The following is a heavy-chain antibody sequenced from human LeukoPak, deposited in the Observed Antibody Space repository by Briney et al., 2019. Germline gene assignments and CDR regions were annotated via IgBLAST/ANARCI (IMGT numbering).Heavy chain of an antibody. J-gene: IGHJ3*02. D-gene: IGHD6-19*01. CDR2: IYPGDSDT. V-gene: IGHV5-51*01. Sequence: GESLKISFVASGYYFTNYWIGWVRQMPGKGLEWMGIIYPGDSDTRYSPSFQGQVTFSADKSISTAYLQWSSLKASDTAMYYCATGYGSGRGAFDIWGQGTMVTVSS. CDR1: GYYFTNYW. CDR3: ATGYGSGRGAFDI.